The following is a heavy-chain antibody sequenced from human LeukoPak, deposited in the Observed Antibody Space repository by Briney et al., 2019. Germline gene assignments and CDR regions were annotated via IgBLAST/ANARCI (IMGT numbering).Heavy chain of an antibody. CDR1: GFTFNSYS. CDR3: VRDSGSSYGYYFLH. Sequence: GESLRLSCAASGFTFNSYSMYWVRQAPGKGLEWVSSISSSSSHMFYADSVKGRSSISRDNANNSLYLQMNSLRAEDTAVYYCVRDSGSSYGYYFLHWGQGTLVTVSS. J-gene: IGHJ1*01. D-gene: IGHD1-26*01. V-gene: IGHV3-21*01. CDR2: ISSSSSHM.